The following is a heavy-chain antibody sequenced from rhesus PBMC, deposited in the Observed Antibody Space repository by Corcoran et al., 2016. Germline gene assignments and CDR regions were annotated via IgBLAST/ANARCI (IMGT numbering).Heavy chain of an antibody. V-gene: IGHV4-160*01. Sequence: QVQLQESGPGLVKPSETLSLTCTVSGGSISDSYYWSWIRQPPGKGLEWMGRIYGSGGSTDYNTSLKSRVTISRDTSKNQFSLKLSSVTAADTAVYYCARGQYSNYDYWGQGVLVTVSS. D-gene: IGHD4-23*01. J-gene: IGHJ4*01. CDR3: ARGQYSNYDY. CDR1: GGSISDSYY. CDR2: IYGSGGST.